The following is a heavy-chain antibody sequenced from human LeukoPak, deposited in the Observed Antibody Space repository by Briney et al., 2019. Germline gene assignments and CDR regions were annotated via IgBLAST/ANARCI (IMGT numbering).Heavy chain of an antibody. CDR2: ISSSSYI. CDR3: ARAPNYYDTSGCDY. J-gene: IGHJ4*02. Sequence: GGSLRLSCAASGFTFSSYSMNWVRQAPGKGLEWVSSISSSSYIYYADSVKGRFTISRDNAKNSLYLQMNSLRAEDTAVYYCARAPNYYDTSGCDYWGQGTLVTVSS. D-gene: IGHD3-22*01. V-gene: IGHV3-21*01. CDR1: GFTFSSYS.